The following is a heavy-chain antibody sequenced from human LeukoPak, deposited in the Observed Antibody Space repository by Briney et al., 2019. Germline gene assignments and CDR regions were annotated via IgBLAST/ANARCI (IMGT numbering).Heavy chain of an antibody. CDR3: ARVRGSIAVAGTGFDY. CDR1: GYSFTSHY. V-gene: IGHV1-2*02. Sequence: ASVKVSCKASGYSFTSHYMHWVRQAPGQGLEWMGWINPNSGGTNYAQKFQGRVTMTRDTSISTAYMELSRLRSDDTAVYYCARVRGSIAVAGTGFDYWGQGTLVTVSS. CDR2: INPNSGGT. D-gene: IGHD6-19*01. J-gene: IGHJ4*02.